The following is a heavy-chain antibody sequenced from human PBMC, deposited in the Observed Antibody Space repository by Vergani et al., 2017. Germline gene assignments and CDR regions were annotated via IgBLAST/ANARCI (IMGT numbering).Heavy chain of an antibody. J-gene: IGHJ4*02. CDR3: ARGSTIFGY. CDR2: IYTSGST. CDR1: GGSMSGYY. Sequence: QVRLQESGPGLVKPSETLSLTCSVSGGSMSGYYWSWIRQAAGKRLEWIGRIYTSGSTNYNPSLKSRVTMSVDTSKNQFSLKLRFVTAADTAVYYCARGSTIFGYWGQGALVTVSS. D-gene: IGHD5/OR15-5a*01. V-gene: IGHV4-4*07.